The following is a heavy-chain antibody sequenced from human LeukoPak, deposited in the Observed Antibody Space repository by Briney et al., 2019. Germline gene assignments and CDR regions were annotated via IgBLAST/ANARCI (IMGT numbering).Heavy chain of an antibody. CDR1: GFTFSSYG. CDR3: ARRSGIAVAGAFDY. Sequence: SGGSLRLSCAASGFTFSSYGIHWVRQAPGKGLEWVAFIRYDGSDKYYADSVKGRFTISRDNSKNTLYLQMNSLRAEDTAVYYCARRSGIAVAGAFDYWGQGTLVTVSS. D-gene: IGHD6-19*01. V-gene: IGHV3-30*02. J-gene: IGHJ4*02. CDR2: IRYDGSDK.